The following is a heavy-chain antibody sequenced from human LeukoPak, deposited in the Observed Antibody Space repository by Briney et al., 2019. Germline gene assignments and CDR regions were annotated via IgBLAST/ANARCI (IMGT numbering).Heavy chain of an antibody. D-gene: IGHD3-22*01. CDR1: GGTFSNYL. V-gene: IGHV1-69*05. Sequence: SVKVSCKASGGTFSNYLISWVRQAPGQGLEWMGRTIPFFGTPDYAQKFQGRITITTDESTNTAYTELSSLRSEDTAVYYCARDGVHYYDSSGYYLVWGKGTTVTVSS. CDR3: ARDGVHYYDSSGYYLV. J-gene: IGHJ6*04. CDR2: TIPFFGTP.